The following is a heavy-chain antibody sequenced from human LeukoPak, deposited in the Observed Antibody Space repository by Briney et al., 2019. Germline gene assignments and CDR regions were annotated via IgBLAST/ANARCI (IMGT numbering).Heavy chain of an antibody. D-gene: IGHD3-10*01. CDR2: IYHSGST. Sequence: SETLSLTCAVSGGSISSGGYSWSWIRQPPRKGLEWIGYIYHSGSTYYNPSLKSRVTISVDRSKNQFSLKLSSVTAADTAVYYCAGTMVRGVIIVWGQGTLVTVSS. J-gene: IGHJ4*02. CDR3: AGTMVRGVIIV. V-gene: IGHV4-30-2*01. CDR1: GGSISSGGYS.